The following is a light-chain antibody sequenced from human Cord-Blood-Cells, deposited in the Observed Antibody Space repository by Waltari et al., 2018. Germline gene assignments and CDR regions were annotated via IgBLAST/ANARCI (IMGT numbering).Light chain of an antibody. CDR2: DAS. J-gene: IGKJ2*03. CDR1: QDISNY. V-gene: IGKV1-33*01. Sequence: DIQMTQSPSSLSASVGARVTITCQASQDISNYLNCYQQKPGKAPKLLLYDASNLETGVPSRFSGSGSGTDFTFTISSLQPEDIATYYCQQYDNLPYSFGQGTKLEIK. CDR3: QQYDNLPYS.